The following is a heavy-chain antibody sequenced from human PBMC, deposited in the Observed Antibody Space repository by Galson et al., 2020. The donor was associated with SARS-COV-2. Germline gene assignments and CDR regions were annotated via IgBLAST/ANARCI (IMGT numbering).Heavy chain of an antibody. V-gene: IGHV4-39*07. CDR2: LYYSGST. D-gene: IGHD3-10*01. CDR1: GGSISSGSYY. Sequence: SETLSLTCTVSGGSISSGSYYWGWIRQPPGKGLEWLGSLYYSGSTYYNTSLKSRVTISVDTSKNQFSLKLSSVTAADAAVYYCARGAYGTFDYWGQGTLVTVSS. J-gene: IGHJ4*02. CDR3: ARGAYGTFDY.